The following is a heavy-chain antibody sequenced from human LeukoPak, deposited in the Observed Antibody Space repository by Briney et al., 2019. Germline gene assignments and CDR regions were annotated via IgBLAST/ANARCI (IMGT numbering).Heavy chain of an antibody. Sequence: GGSLRLSCAASGLTFSSYGMHWVRQAPGKGLEWVAFIRYDGSNKYYGDSVKGRFTISRDNSKNTLYLQMNSLRVEDTAVYFCSKDSRRRKTYYYDSSGLYYFDYWGQGTLVTVSS. CDR2: IRYDGSNK. CDR1: GLTFSSYG. D-gene: IGHD3-22*01. CDR3: SKDSRRRKTYYYDSSGLYYFDY. V-gene: IGHV3-30*02. J-gene: IGHJ4*02.